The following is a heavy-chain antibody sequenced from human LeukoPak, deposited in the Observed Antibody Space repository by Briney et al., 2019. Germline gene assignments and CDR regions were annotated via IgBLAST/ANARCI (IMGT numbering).Heavy chain of an antibody. CDR2: INPDGSQK. V-gene: IGHV3-7*01. J-gene: IGHJ4*02. CDR1: GFTFSTHW. D-gene: IGHD5-24*01. Sequence: PGGSLRLSCEASGFTFSTHWMSWVRQAPGKGLEWVASINPDGSQKYYLDSVKGRFTIYRENTKNSLYLQMYSLGAEDTAVYYCARLLGTATTYDYWGQGTLVTVSS. CDR3: ARLLGTATTYDY.